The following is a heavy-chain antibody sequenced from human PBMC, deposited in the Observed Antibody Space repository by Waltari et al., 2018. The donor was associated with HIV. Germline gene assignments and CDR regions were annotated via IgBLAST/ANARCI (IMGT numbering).Heavy chain of an antibody. J-gene: IGHJ4*02. CDR1: TGYITKSYY. D-gene: IGHD6-19*01. CDR3: VALRTVTGTIDK. V-gene: IGHV4-39*01. CDR2: IYSNGVS. Sequence: QLQLQESGPALVKPSETLSLTCTVSTGYITKSYYWGWVRQFPGTGLEWIGSIYSNGVSHYAPSLKSRVALSVDMSKNQFSLTSTAVTAADTSRYFCVALRTVTGTIDKWGQGTLVTVS.